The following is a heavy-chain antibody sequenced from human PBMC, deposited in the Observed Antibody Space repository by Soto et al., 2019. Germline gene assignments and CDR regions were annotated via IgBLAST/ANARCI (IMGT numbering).Heavy chain of an antibody. CDR1: GGSFSGYY. J-gene: IGHJ4*02. CDR2: INHSGST. CDR3: ASSAYDFWSGYYYDFDY. D-gene: IGHD3-3*01. V-gene: IGHV4-34*01. Sequence: SETLSLTCAVYGGSFSGYYWSWIRQPPGKGLEWIGEINHSGSTNYNPSLKSRVTISVDTSKNQFSLKLSSVTAADTAVYYCASSAYDFWSGYYYDFDYWGQGTLVTVSS.